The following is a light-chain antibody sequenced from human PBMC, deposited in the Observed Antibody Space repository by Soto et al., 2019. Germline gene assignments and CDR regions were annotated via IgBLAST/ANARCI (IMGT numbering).Light chain of an antibody. CDR2: QDS. CDR3: QADVV. Sequence: SYELTQPPSVSVSPGQTASITCSGDKLGDKYACWCQQKPGQSPVLVIYQDSKRPSGIPERFSGSNSGNTATLTISGTQAMDEADYYCQADVVFGGGTQLTVL. J-gene: IGLJ2*01. V-gene: IGLV3-1*01. CDR1: KLGDKY.